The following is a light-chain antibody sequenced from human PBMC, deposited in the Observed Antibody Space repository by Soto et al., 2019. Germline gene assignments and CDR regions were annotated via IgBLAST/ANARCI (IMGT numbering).Light chain of an antibody. Sequence: DIQMTQSPSSLSASVVDRVTITCRASQSISIYLNWYQQKPGKAPKVLIYAASSLQSGVPPRFSGSGSGTDFTLTISSLQPEDFATYFCQQSYNIPRATFGQGTKVDIK. CDR2: AAS. J-gene: IGKJ1*01. V-gene: IGKV1-39*01. CDR3: QQSYNIPRAT. CDR1: QSISIY.